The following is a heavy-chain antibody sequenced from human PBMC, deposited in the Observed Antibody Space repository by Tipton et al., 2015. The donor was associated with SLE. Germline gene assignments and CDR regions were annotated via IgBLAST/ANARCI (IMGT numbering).Heavy chain of an antibody. V-gene: IGHV4-34*01. CDR2: INHSGST. D-gene: IGHD2-15*01. CDR3: ARQYCSGGSCYSGWFDP. Sequence: LRLSCAASGFIFSSYAIHWVRQAPGKGLEWIGEINHSGSTNYNPSLKSRVTISVDTSKNEFSLKLSSVTAADTAVYYCARQYCSGGSCYSGWFDPWGQGILVTVSS. J-gene: IGHJ5*02. CDR1: GFIFSSYA.